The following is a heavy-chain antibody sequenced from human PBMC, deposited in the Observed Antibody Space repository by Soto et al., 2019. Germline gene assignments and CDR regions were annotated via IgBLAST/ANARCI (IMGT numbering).Heavy chain of an antibody. CDR1: GFTFSSYA. CDR2: ISGSGGST. Sequence: GGSLRLSCAASGFTFSSYAMSWVRQAPGKGLEWVSAISGSGGSTYYADYVKGRFTISRDNSKNTVYLQMDSLRAEDTAVYYCAKDLPDTTLYCSSTSCSFASFDYWGQGTLVTVSS. J-gene: IGHJ4*02. D-gene: IGHD2-2*01. CDR3: AKDLPDTTLYCSSTSCSFASFDY. V-gene: IGHV3-23*01.